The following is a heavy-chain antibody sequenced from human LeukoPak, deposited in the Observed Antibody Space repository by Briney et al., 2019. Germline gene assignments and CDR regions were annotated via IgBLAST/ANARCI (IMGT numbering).Heavy chain of an antibody. CDR3: AGLVGRYSSGLYYYYFDY. D-gene: IGHD3-22*01. J-gene: IGHJ4*02. CDR2: MYLSGTT. Sequence: PSGTLSLTCTVSGDSINSLDLWSWVRQPPGKGLEWIGEMYLSGTTHSNPSVKSRVTISIDKSKSQFLLNLSSVTAADTAVYYCAGLVGRYSSGLYYYYFDYWGQGTLVTVSS. V-gene: IGHV4-4*02. CDR1: GDSINSLDL.